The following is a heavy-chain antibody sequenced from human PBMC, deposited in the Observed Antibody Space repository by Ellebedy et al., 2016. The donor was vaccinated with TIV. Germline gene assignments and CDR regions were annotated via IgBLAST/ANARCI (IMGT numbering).Heavy chain of an antibody. D-gene: IGHD4-17*01. Sequence: GGSLRLSCAASGFTFSSYAMHWVRQAPGKGLEYVSAISSNGGSTYYANSVKGRFTISRDNSKNTLYLQMGSLRAEDMAVYYCAREAPLYGDYDYWGQGTLVTVSS. CDR1: GFTFSSYA. J-gene: IGHJ4*02. CDR3: AREAPLYGDYDY. CDR2: ISSNGGST. V-gene: IGHV3-64*01.